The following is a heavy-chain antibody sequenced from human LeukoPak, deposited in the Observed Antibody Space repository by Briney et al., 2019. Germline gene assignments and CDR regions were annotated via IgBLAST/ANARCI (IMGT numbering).Heavy chain of an antibody. J-gene: IGHJ4*02. CDR2: INPSGGST. Sequence: PGGSLRLSCAASGYTFTSYYMHWVRQAPGQGLEWMGIINPSGGSTSYAQKFQGRVTMTRDTSTSTVYMELSSLRSEDTAVYYCAREYYYDSSGFDYWGQGTLVTVS. CDR1: GYTFTSYY. V-gene: IGHV1-46*01. CDR3: AREYYYDSSGFDY. D-gene: IGHD3-22*01.